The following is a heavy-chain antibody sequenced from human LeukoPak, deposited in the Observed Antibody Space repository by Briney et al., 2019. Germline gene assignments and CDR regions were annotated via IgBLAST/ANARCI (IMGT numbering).Heavy chain of an antibody. CDR2: ISSSSPTV. CDR3: ARDGNWEGYNLDAFDI. CDR1: GFTFSTYS. J-gene: IGHJ3*02. V-gene: IGHV3-48*01. D-gene: IGHD5-24*01. Sequence: PGGSLRLSCAGSGFTFSTYSMNWVRQAPGKGLEWVSCISSSSPTVFYAASVKGRFTISRDDAKNSLYLQMNSLRAEDTAVYYCARDGNWEGYNLDAFDIWGQGTMVTVSS.